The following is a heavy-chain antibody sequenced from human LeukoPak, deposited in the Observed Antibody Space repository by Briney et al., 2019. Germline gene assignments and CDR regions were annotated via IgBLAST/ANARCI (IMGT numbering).Heavy chain of an antibody. CDR3: ARGAQGKVPAATVYYYYMDV. D-gene: IGHD2-2*01. V-gene: IGHV1-18*01. J-gene: IGHJ6*03. CDR2: ISAYNGNT. CDR1: GYTFTNYA. Sequence: ASVKVSCKASGYTFTNYAISWVRQAPGQGLEWMGWISAYNGNTNYAQRLQGRVTMTTDTSTTTAYMELRSLRSDDTAVYYCARGAQGKVPAATVYYYYMDVWGKGTTVTVSS.